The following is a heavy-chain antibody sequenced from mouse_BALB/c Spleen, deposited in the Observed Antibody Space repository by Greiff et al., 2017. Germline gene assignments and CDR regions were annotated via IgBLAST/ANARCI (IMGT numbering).Heavy chain of an antibody. CDR2: IYPGSGST. CDR3: ARIPDGYYYFDY. D-gene: IGHD2-3*01. J-gene: IGHJ2*01. Sequence: QVQLQQSGPELVKPGASVKMSCKASGYTFTDYVISWVKQRTGQGLEWIGEIYPGSGSTYYNEKFKGKATLTADKSSNTAYMQLSSLTSEDSAVYFCARIPDGYYYFDYWGQGTTLTVSS. V-gene: IGHV1-81*01. CDR1: GYTFTDYV.